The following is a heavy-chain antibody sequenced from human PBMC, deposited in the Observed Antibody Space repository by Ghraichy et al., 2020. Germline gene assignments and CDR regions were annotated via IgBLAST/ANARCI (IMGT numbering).Heavy chain of an antibody. CDR2: INHSGST. J-gene: IGHJ5*02. D-gene: IGHD2-15*01. V-gene: IGHV4-34*01. CDR3: ARGGAPLVASRPRRFDP. CDR1: GGSFSGYY. Sequence: SETLSLTCAVYGGSFSGYYWSWIRQPPGKGLEWIGEINHSGSTNYNPSLKIRVTISVDTSKNQFSLKLSSVTAADTAVYYCARGGAPLVASRPRRFDPWGQGTLVTVSS.